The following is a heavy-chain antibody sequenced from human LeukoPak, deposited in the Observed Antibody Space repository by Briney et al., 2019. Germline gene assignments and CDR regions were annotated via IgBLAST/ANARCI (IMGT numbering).Heavy chain of an antibody. D-gene: IGHD3-22*01. CDR3: ARDRWYYDSSGYLEDFYFDY. J-gene: IGHJ4*02. V-gene: IGHV1-69*04. Sequence: SVKVSCKASGGTFSSYAISWVRQAPGQGLEWMGRIIPILGIANYAQKFQGRVTITADKSTSTAYMELSSLRSEDTAVYYCARDRWYYDSSGYLEDFYFDYWGQGTLVTVSS. CDR2: IIPILGIA. CDR1: GGTFSSYA.